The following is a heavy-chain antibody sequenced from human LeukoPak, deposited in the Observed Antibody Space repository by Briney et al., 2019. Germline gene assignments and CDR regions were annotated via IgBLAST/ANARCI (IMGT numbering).Heavy chain of an antibody. J-gene: IGHJ6*03. D-gene: IGHD3-3*01. Sequence: GGSLRLSCAASGFTFSTYAMNWVRQAPGKGLEWVAVISYDGRQNYYADSVKGRFTISRDNSKNTLYLQMNSLKTEDTAVYYCTTDLRFLEWLLPLGYYYYMDVWGKGTTVTVSS. CDR1: GFTFSTYA. CDR2: ISYDGRQN. CDR3: TTDLRFLEWLLPLGYYYYMDV. V-gene: IGHV3-30*04.